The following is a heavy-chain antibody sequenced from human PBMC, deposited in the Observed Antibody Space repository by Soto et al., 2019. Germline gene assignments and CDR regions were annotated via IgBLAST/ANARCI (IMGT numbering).Heavy chain of an antibody. V-gene: IGHV3-7*01. CDR3: ARALRGYGGYAFDY. D-gene: IGHD5-12*01. Sequence: PGGSLRLSCAGSGLTFRNDWLSWVRQAPGKGLEWVANINQDGSERYYVDSVRGRFTISRDNVENSLYLQMNSLRAEDTAVYYCARALRGYGGYAFDYWGQGTLVTISS. J-gene: IGHJ4*02. CDR1: GLTFRNDW. CDR2: INQDGSER.